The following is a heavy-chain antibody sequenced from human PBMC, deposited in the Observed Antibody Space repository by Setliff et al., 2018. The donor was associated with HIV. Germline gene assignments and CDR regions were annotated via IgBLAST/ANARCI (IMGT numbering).Heavy chain of an antibody. V-gene: IGHV4-38-2*01. CDR1: GYSISSGYY. D-gene: IGHD4-17*01. CDR3: ARRTVTTGAFDI. J-gene: IGHJ3*02. Sequence: NPSETLSLTCAVSGYSISSGYYWGWIRQPPGKGLEWIGSMYHSGSSYFNSSLKSRVTISVDTSKNQFSLRLSSVTAADTAVYYCARRTVTTGAFDIWGQGTMVTVSS. CDR2: MYHSGSS.